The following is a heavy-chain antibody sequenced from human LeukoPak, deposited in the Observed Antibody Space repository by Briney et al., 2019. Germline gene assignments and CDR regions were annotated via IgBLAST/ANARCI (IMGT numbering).Heavy chain of an antibody. D-gene: IGHD1-26*01. CDR3: AGGYGSYSPDY. CDR1: GFTFSTFD. CDR2: ISSSGDTR. V-gene: IGHV3-48*03. J-gene: IGHJ4*02. Sequence: GGSLRLFCAASGFTFSTFDMSGVPQAPGKGLEWVSYISSSGDTRFYADSVKGRFPISRDNAKNSLFLQMNSLRVEDTALYFCAGGYGSYSPDYWGQGTRVTVS.